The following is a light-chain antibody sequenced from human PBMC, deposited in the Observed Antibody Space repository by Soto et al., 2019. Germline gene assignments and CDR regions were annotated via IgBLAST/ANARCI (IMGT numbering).Light chain of an antibody. Sequence: DIQMTQSPSSLSASVVDRVTITCRASHDISDYLNWYQQKPGKAPKVLIFDASKLETGVPSRFSGSGSGTDFTFTITSLQPEDIATYYCQQYEDLPITFGQGTRLEI. V-gene: IGKV1-33*01. CDR2: DAS. J-gene: IGKJ5*01. CDR1: HDISDY. CDR3: QQYEDLPIT.